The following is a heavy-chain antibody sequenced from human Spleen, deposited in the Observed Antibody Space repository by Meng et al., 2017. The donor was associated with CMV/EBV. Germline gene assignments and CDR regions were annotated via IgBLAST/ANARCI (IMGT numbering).Heavy chain of an antibody. CDR1: RFTFSSYA. J-gene: IGHJ6*02. Sequence: GESLKISCAASRFTFSSYAMHWVRQAPGKGLEWVAVISYDGSNKYYADSVKGRFTISRDNSKNTLYLQMNSLRAEDTAVYYCARSLSLSIAWYSSSSDYYYYGMDVWGQGTTVTVSS. CDR2: ISYDGSNK. D-gene: IGHD6-6*01. CDR3: ARSLSLSIAWYSSSSDYYYYGMDV. V-gene: IGHV3-30-3*01.